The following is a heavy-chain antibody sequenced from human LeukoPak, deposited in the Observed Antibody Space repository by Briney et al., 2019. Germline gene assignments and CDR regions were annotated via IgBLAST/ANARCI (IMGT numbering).Heavy chain of an antibody. D-gene: IGHD3-10*01. Sequence: SETLSLTCSVSGDSISLSFYYWGWIRQPPGKALEWIGSVYYSGTTSYNPSLKSRVTISVDMSKNHFSLRLRSVTAADTAVYYCARHVRGSGSYGYWGQGTLVTVSS. CDR2: VYYSGTT. J-gene: IGHJ4*02. CDR1: GDSISLSFYY. CDR3: ARHVRGSGSYGY. V-gene: IGHV4-39*01.